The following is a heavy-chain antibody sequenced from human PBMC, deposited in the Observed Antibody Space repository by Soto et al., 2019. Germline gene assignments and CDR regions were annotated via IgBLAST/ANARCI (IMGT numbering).Heavy chain of an antibody. CDR2: MNPNSGNT. V-gene: IGHV1-8*01. Sequence: QVQLVQSGAEVKKPGASVNVSCKASGYTFTSYDINWVRQATGQGLEWMGWMNPNSGNTGYAQKFKGRVTMTRNTSISTAYMELSSLRFEGTAVYYCASSVWGSYRYNFDYWGQGTLVTVSS. CDR3: ASSVWGSYRYNFDY. J-gene: IGHJ4*02. D-gene: IGHD3-16*02. CDR1: GYTFTSYD.